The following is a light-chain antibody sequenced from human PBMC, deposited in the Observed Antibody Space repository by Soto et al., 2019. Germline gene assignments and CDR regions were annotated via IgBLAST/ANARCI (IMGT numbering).Light chain of an antibody. J-gene: IGKJ5*01. CDR2: DAS. V-gene: IGKV1D-12*01. Sequence: GDTVTITCRYSQSIRKLLAWYQQKPGKATKLLIFDASSYESGVPSRFSGSGSGTDFNLTISSLQPEDFASYYCQQANSFPVTFGQGTRLEI. CDR3: QQANSFPVT. CDR1: QSIRKL.